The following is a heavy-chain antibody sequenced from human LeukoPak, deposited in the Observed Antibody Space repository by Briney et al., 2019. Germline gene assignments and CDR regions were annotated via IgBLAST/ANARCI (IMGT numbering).Heavy chain of an antibody. CDR2: ITAYNGNR. V-gene: IGHV1-18*01. CDR3: ARDNDKVVDH. CDR1: GYTFSNYG. D-gene: IGHD1-1*01. J-gene: IGHJ4*01. Sequence: ASVEVSCKTSGYTFSNYGISWVRQAPGQGLEWMGWITAYNGNRLYAQRFQGRITLTTDTSTSTSYMELRSLEYDDTAIYYCARDNDKVVDHWGQGTLVTVSS.